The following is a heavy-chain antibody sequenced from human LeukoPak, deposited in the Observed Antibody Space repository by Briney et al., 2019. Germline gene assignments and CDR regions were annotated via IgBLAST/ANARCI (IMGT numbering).Heavy chain of an antibody. J-gene: IGHJ3*02. CDR3: AREAFVYCSSTSCYPYAFDI. CDR1: GFTFSSYG. V-gene: IGHV3-33*01. Sequence: PGGPLRLSCAASGFTFSSYGMHWVRHAPGKGLEWVAVIWYDGSNKYYADSVKGRFTISRDNSKNTLYRQMNSLRAEDTAVYYCAREAFVYCSSTSCYPYAFDIWGQGTMVTVSS. D-gene: IGHD2-2*01. CDR2: IWYDGSNK.